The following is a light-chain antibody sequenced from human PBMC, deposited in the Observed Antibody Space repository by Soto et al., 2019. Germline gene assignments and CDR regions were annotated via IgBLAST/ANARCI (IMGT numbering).Light chain of an antibody. CDR2: DTS. CDR1: QDISKY. V-gene: IGKV1-33*01. CDR3: QQYANLPWT. J-gene: IGKJ1*01. Sequence: DIQMTQSPSSLSASIGDRVTITCQASQDISKYLNWYQQKPGKAPKLLIYDTSNLETGVPSRFSGGGSETSYVITISGLQPEDIATYYCQQYANLPWTFGRGTKVEVK.